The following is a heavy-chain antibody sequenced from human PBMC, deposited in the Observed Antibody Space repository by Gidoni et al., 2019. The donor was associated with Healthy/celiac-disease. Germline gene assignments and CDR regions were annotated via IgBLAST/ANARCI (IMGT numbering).Heavy chain of an antibody. J-gene: IGHJ4*02. Sequence: EVQLVESGGGLVKPGGSLRLSCAASGFTFSSYSMNWVRQAPGKGLEWVSSISSSSSYIYYADSVKGRFTISRDNAKNSLYLQMNSLRAEDTAVYYCARAYSSSFIREGFLGYWGQGTLVTVSS. CDR2: ISSSSSYI. CDR1: GFTFSSYS. D-gene: IGHD6-6*01. CDR3: ARAYSSSFIREGFLGY. V-gene: IGHV3-21*01.